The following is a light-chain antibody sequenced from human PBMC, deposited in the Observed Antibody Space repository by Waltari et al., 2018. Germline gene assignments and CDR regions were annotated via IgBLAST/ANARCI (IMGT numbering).Light chain of an antibody. V-gene: IGLV1-44*01. CDR1: NSNIGNHV. Sequence: QSVLTQPPSASGTPGQRVTISCSGSNSNIGNHVVNWYQQVPGTAPKLLIYTNRQRPAGVPDRFSGSKSGTSASLAISGLQSDDEADYYCAAWDDSLNARLFGGGTKLTVL. J-gene: IGLJ3*02. CDR2: TNR. CDR3: AAWDDSLNARL.